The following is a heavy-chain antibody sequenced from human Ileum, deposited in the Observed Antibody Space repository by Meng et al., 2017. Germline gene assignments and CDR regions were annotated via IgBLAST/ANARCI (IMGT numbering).Heavy chain of an antibody. CDR2: INTDGTTT. CDR3: ARDLNYGSKDY. D-gene: IGHD3-10*01. V-gene: IGHV3-74*01. J-gene: IGHJ4*02. CDR1: GFTFTSRW. Sequence: GESLKISCVASGFTFTSRWMHWVRQVPGKGLVWVSLINTDGTTTTYADSVKGRFTISRDKAKNTLYLQMNSLRAEDTAVYYCARDLNYGSKDYWGQGTLVTVSS.